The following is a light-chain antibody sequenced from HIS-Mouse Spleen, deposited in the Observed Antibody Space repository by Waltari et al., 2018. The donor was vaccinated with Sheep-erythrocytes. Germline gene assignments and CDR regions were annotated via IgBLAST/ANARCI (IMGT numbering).Light chain of an antibody. CDR3: CSYAGSSTPWV. CDR1: SSDVGSYNL. J-gene: IGLJ3*02. CDR2: EGS. Sequence: QSALTQPASVSWSPGQSITISCTGTSSDVGSYNLVSWYQQHPGKAPKLMIYEGSKRPSGVFNRFSGSKSGNTASLTISGLQAEDEADYYCCSYAGSSTPWVFGGGTKLTVL. V-gene: IGLV2-23*01.